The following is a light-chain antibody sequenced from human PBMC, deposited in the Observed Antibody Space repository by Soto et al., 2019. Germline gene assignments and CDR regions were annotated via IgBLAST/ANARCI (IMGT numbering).Light chain of an antibody. CDR2: AAS. CDR1: QSISSY. V-gene: IGKV1-39*01. Sequence: DIQMTQSPSSLSASVRDRVTITCRASQSISSYLNWYQQKPGKAPKLLIYAASSLQSVVPSRFSVSGSGTDFTLTVSSLQPEDFATYFCQQSYSTPRTFGQGTKVEVK. CDR3: QQSYSTPRT. J-gene: IGKJ1*01.